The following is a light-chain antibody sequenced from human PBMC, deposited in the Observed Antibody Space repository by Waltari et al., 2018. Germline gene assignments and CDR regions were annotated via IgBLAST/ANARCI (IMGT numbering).Light chain of an antibody. V-gene: IGKV1-9*01. CDR3: QQLSSYPVT. J-gene: IGKJ3*01. Sequence: IPLTQSPSSLSASVGDRVTITCRASQGISSYLAWYQQNPGKPPKLLIYASSTLQSGVPSRFSGSGSGTDFALAISSLQPEDFATEYCQQLSSYPVTFCPETKVDI. CDR2: ASS. CDR1: QGISSY.